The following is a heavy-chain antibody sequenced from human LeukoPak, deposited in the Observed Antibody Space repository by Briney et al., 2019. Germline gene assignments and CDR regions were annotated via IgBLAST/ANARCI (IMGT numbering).Heavy chain of an antibody. D-gene: IGHD3-10*01. CDR1: GYTFTSYG. CDR2: ISTYNGNT. Sequence: GASVKVSCKTSGYTFTSYGISWVRQAPGQGLEWMGWISTYNGNTNYAQKLQGRVTMTTDTSTSTAYMELSSLRSDDTAVYYCARADGSGSYYLGAAFDIWGQGTMVTVSS. J-gene: IGHJ3*02. CDR3: ARADGSGSYYLGAAFDI. V-gene: IGHV1-18*01.